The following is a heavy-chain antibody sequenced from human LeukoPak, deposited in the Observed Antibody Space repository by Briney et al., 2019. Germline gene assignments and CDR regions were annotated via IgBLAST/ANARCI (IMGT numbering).Heavy chain of an antibody. V-gene: IGHV3-33*01. CDR2: IWYDGSTK. J-gene: IGHJ4*02. CDR3: ARALYYDILTGYQTHTYYFDY. CDR1: GFTFSTYA. D-gene: IGHD3-9*01. Sequence: GGSLRLSCSASGFTFSTYAMHWLRQAPGKGLEWVAVIWYDGSTKYYADSVKGRFTISRDNAKNSLYLQMNSLRAEDTAVYYCARALYYDILTGYQTHTYYFDYWGQGTLVTVSS.